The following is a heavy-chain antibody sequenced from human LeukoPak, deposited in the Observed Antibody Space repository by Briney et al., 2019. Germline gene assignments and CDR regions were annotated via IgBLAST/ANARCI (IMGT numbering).Heavy chain of an antibody. CDR3: ARGDWNGVDY. J-gene: IGHJ4*02. Sequence: SGTLSLTCTVSGGSISSSSYYWGWIRQPPGKGLEWIGSIYYSGSTYYNPSLKSRVTISVDTSKNQFSLKLSSVTAADTAVYYCARGDWNGVDYWGQGTLVTVPS. V-gene: IGHV4-39*07. CDR2: IYYSGST. D-gene: IGHD1-1*01. CDR1: GGSISSSSYY.